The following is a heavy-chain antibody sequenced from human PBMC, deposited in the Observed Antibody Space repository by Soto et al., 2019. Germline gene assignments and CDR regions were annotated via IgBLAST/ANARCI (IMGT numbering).Heavy chain of an antibody. D-gene: IGHD4-17*01. CDR1: GFTFSSYW. Sequence: GGSLRLSCAASGFTFSSYWMSWVRQAPGKGLEWVANIKQDGSEKYYVDSVKGRFTISRDNAKNSLYLQMNSLRAGDTAVYYCARDQVDYGGNSGAFDYWGQGTLVTVSS. CDR3: ARDQVDYGGNSGAFDY. V-gene: IGHV3-7*05. CDR2: IKQDGSEK. J-gene: IGHJ4*02.